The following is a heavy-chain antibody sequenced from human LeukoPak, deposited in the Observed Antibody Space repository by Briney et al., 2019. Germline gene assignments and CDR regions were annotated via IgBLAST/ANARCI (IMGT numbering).Heavy chain of an antibody. CDR3: ARDRANWGTDY. D-gene: IGHD7-27*01. CDR2: IYYSGST. V-gene: IGHV4-39*07. Sequence: SETLSLTCTVSGGSISSSSYYWGWIRQPPGKGLEWIESIYYSGSTYYNPSLKSRVTISVDTSKNQFSLKLSSVTAADTAVYYCARDRANWGTDYWGQGTLVTVSS. CDR1: GGSISSSSYY. J-gene: IGHJ4*02.